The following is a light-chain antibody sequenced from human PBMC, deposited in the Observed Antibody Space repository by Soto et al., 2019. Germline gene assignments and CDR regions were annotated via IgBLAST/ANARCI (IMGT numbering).Light chain of an antibody. V-gene: IGKV3-20*01. J-gene: IGKJ1*01. Sequence: EIVLTQSPGTLSLSPGERATLSCRASQTVATNYLDWYQQKPGQPPRLLIYGAPSRSTVIPDRFSGSGSGTDFPLTISRLEPEDFAVYYCRQSATAPSKFGQVTKVKLK. CDR2: GAP. CDR1: QTVATNY. CDR3: RQSATAPSK.